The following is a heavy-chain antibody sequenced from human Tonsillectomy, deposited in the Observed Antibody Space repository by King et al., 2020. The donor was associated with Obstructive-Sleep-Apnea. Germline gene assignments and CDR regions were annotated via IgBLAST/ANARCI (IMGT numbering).Heavy chain of an antibody. V-gene: IGHV4-34*01. CDR3: ARGRGLSSSWTGRYYGMDV. Sequence: VQLQQWGAGLLKPSETLSLTCAVYGGSFSGYYWSRIRQPPGKGLEWIGEINHSGSTNYNPSLKSRVTISVDTSKNQFSLKLSSVTAADTAVYYCARGRGLSSSWTGRYYGMDVWGQGTTVIVSS. CDR2: INHSGST. CDR1: GGSFSGYY. J-gene: IGHJ6*02. D-gene: IGHD6-13*01.